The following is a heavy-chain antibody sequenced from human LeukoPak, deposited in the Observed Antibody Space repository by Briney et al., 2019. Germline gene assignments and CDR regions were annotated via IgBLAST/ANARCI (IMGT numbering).Heavy chain of an antibody. CDR1: GGSINNHY. Sequence: SETLSLTCIVSGGSINNHYWTWIRQTPGKGLEWIGDIHYTGTTKYNPSLKSRVTISVDTSKNQFSLELSSVTATDTAVYFCATNRAGAYDRPFEIWGQGTMVTVSS. J-gene: IGHJ3*02. D-gene: IGHD5-12*01. V-gene: IGHV4-59*08. CDR3: ATNRAGAYDRPFEI. CDR2: IHYTGTT.